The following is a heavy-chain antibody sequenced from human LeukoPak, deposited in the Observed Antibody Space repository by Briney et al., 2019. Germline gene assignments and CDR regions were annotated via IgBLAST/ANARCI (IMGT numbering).Heavy chain of an antibody. CDR3: VRVQFERQMEHFDN. CDR1: GDSVSRKSAA. CDR2: TYYRSKWYD. Sequence: SQTLSLTCAISGDSVSRKSAAWNWIRQSPSRGLEWLGRTYYRSKWYDDYAVPVKSRITINPDTSKNKFSLYLNSVTPEDTAVYYCVRVQFERQMEHFDNWGQGTLVTVSS. J-gene: IGHJ4*02. V-gene: IGHV6-1*01. D-gene: IGHD1/OR15-1a*01.